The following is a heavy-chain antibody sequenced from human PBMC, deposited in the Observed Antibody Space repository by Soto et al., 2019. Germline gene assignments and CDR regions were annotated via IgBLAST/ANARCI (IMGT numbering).Heavy chain of an antibody. D-gene: IGHD2-21*01. CDR3: ARLRIATNNYKWFDP. Sequence: PSEALSLTCSVSGAALNSGNYYWSWIRQVPGKGLEWIGHIYVLGAVDYNPSLRDRITISQDTSERQFSLNLRLVTAADTAVYYCARLRIATNNYKWFDPWGQGTLVTVS. CDR2: IYVLGAV. J-gene: IGHJ5*02. CDR1: GAALNSGNYY. V-gene: IGHV4-31*03.